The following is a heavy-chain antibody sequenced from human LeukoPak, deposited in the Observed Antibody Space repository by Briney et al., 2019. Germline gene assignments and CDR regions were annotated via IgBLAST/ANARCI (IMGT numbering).Heavy chain of an antibody. J-gene: IGHJ4*02. D-gene: IGHD1-1*01. CDR2: VSESGGTS. Sequence: GGSLRLSCAASGFTFNTHAMSWVRQAPGKGLEWVASVSESGGTSYYADSAQGRFTISRDNAKNTLYLQMNSLRVEDTAVYYCARDYNWNPPDYWGQGTLVTVSS. V-gene: IGHV3-23*01. CDR3: ARDYNWNPPDY. CDR1: GFTFNTHA.